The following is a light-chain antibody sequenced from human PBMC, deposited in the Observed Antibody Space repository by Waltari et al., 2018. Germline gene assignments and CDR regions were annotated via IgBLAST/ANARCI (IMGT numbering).Light chain of an antibody. Sequence: DIQMTQSPSSLSASVGDRVTITCQASHDISNYLNWYQQKPGKAPKLLIYDSSNLETGVPSRFSGSGSGTDFSFTISSLQPEDIATYYCQQFDNLVYTFGPGTKLEIK. V-gene: IGKV1-33*01. CDR2: DSS. J-gene: IGKJ2*01. CDR3: QQFDNLVYT. CDR1: HDISNY.